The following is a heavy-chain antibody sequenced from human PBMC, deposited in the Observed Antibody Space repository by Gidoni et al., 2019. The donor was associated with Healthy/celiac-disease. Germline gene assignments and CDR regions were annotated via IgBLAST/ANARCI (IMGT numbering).Heavy chain of an antibody. CDR2: IYYSGST. D-gene: IGHD2-2*01. V-gene: IGHV4-39*07. J-gene: IGHJ6*02. CDR1: GGSISSSSYY. CDR3: ARGVVVPAAMAVYYYYYCMDV. Sequence: QLQLQESGPGLVKPSSTLSLTCTVSGGSISSSSYYWGWIRQPPGKGLEWIGSIYYSGSTYDNPSLKSRVTISVDTSKNQFSLKLSSVTAADTAVYYCARGVVVPAAMAVYYYYYCMDVWGQGTTVTVSS.